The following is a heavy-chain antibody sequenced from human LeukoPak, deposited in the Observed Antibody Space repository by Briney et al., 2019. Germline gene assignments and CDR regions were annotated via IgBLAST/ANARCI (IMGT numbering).Heavy chain of an antibody. Sequence: SETLSLTCNVSGGSIRGYYWSWIRQAPGKGLEWIGYIFYSGGTNYNSSLKSRVTLSIDTSKNQFSLELTSVTAADTAVYYCARIGAAGTRYYFDYWSQGTLVTVSS. J-gene: IGHJ4*02. V-gene: IGHV4-59*01. D-gene: IGHD6-13*01. CDR2: IFYSGGT. CDR1: GGSIRGYY. CDR3: ARIGAAGTRYYFDY.